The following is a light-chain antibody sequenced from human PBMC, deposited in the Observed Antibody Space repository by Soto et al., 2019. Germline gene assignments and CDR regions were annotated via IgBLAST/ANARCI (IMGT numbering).Light chain of an antibody. J-gene: IGLJ3*02. V-gene: IGLV2-23*01. Sequence: QSALTQHASVSGSPGQSITISCTGTSSDVGSYNLVSWYQQYPGKAPKLMIYEGSKRPSGVSNRFSGSKSGNTASLTISGLQAEDEADYYCCSYAGSSTWVFGGGTQLTVL. CDR3: CSYAGSSTWV. CDR1: SSDVGSYNL. CDR2: EGS.